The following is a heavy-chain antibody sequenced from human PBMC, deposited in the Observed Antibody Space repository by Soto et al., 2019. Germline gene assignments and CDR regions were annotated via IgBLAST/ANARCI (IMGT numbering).Heavy chain of an antibody. J-gene: IGHJ4*02. Sequence: QVQLQESGPGLVKPSETLSLTCTVSGGSISSYYWSWIRQPPGKGLEWIGYIYYSGSTNYNPSLKSRVTISVDTSKNQFSLKLSSVTAADTAVYYCARGVGSYNYWGQGTLVTVSS. CDR3: ARGVGSYNY. V-gene: IGHV4-59*01. D-gene: IGHD3-10*01. CDR1: GGSISSYY. CDR2: IYYSGST.